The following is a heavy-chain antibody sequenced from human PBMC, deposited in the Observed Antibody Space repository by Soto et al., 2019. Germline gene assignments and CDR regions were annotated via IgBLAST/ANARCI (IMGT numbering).Heavy chain of an antibody. D-gene: IGHD3-3*01. J-gene: IGHJ5*02. CDR2: ISGSGGST. CDR3: AKIRYYDFWSGCGRFDP. V-gene: IGHV3-23*01. CDR1: GFTFSSYA. Sequence: GGSLRLSCAASGFTFSSYAMSWVRQAPGKGLEWVSAISGSGGSTYYADSVKGRFTISRDNSKNTLYLQMNSLRAEDTAVYYCAKIRYYDFWSGCGRFDPWGQGTLVTVSS.